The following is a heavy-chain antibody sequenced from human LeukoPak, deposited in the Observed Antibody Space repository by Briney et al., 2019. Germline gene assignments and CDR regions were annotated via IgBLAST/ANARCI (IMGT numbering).Heavy chain of an antibody. CDR1: GFTFSSYW. V-gene: IGHV3-74*03. CDR2: INSVGSSI. Sequence: GGSLRLSCAASGFTFSSYWMHWVRQAPGKGLVWVSRINSVGSSITYADSVKGRFTISRDNAKNTLYLQMNSLRVEDTAVSREGRVSGYDFDCWGQGTLVTVSS. CDR3: GRVSGYDFDC. J-gene: IGHJ4*02. D-gene: IGHD5-12*01.